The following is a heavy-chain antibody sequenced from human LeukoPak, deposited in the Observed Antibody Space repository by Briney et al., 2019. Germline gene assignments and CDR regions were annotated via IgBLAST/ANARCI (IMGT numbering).Heavy chain of an antibody. D-gene: IGHD5-12*01. CDR1: GGSISSYY. J-gene: IGHJ4*02. CDR2: IYYSGST. Sequence: SETLSLTCTVSGGSISSYYWSWIRQPPGKGLEWIGYIYYSGSTNYNPSLKSRVTISVDTSKNQFSLELSSVTAADTAVYYCARGLRDDLFDYWGQGTLVTVSS. CDR3: ARGLRDDLFDY. V-gene: IGHV4-59*01.